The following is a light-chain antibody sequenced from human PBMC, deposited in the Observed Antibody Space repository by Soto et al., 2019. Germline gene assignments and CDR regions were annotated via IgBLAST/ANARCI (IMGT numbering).Light chain of an antibody. Sequence: QLVLTQSSSVSASLGSSVKLTCTLSSGHSSNIIAWHQQQPGKAPRYLMKVEGSGTFNKGSGVPDRFSGYRSGADRYLTISHLQFEDEADYYCETWGSNTWVFGGGTKVTVL. CDR2: VEGSGTF. CDR1: SGHSSNI. V-gene: IGLV4-60*02. J-gene: IGLJ3*02. CDR3: ETWGSNTWV.